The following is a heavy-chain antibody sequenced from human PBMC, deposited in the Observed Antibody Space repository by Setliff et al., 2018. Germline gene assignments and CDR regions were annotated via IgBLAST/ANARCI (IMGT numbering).Heavy chain of an antibody. Sequence: GGSLRLSCAASGFTFSSYWVSWVRQAPGKGLEWVANIKQDGSENYYVDSVKGRFTISGDNAKNSLYLQMNSVRAEDTAVYYCARPFSYSRGWYVYGYWGQGTLVTVSS. J-gene: IGHJ4*02. CDR2: IKQDGSEN. CDR3: ARPFSYSRGWYVYGY. D-gene: IGHD6-19*01. V-gene: IGHV3-7*05. CDR1: GFTFSSYW.